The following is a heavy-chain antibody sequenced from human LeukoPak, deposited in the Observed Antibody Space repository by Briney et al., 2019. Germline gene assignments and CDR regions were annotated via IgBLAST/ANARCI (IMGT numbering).Heavy chain of an antibody. Sequence: PSETLSLTCAVSGGSISSSYWWSWVRQPPGKGLEWIGEIYHSGRTNYNPSLKSRVTISVDKSKNQFSLKLSSVTAADTAVYYCARDLSGYYDTSGSFDYWGQGTLVTVSS. V-gene: IGHV4-4*02. CDR2: IYHSGRT. CDR3: ARDLSGYYDTSGSFDY. CDR1: GGSISSSYW. D-gene: IGHD3-22*01. J-gene: IGHJ4*02.